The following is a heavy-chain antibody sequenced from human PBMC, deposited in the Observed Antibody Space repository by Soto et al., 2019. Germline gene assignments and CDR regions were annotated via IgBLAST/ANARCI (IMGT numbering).Heavy chain of an antibody. CDR3: AILRVVVGATIYS. V-gene: IGHV1-18*04. J-gene: IGHJ4*02. CDR2: ITPFNGDT. CDR1: GYTFSSNI. Sequence: ASVKVSCKDSGYTFSSNIINRVRQAPGQGLEWMGWITPFNGDTSYAQKFQGRVTMTTDTSTSTVFMELRSLRFDDTAVYYCAILRVVVGATIYSLGQGTLVTVSS. D-gene: IGHD2-15*01.